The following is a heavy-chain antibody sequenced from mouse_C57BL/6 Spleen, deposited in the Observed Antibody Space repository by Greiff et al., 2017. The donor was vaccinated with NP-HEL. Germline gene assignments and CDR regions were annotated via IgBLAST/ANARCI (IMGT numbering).Heavy chain of an antibody. CDR2: ISDGGSYT. Sequence: EVQGVESGGGLVKPGGSLKLSCAASGFTFGSYAMSWVRQTPEKRLEWVATISDGGSYTYYPDNVKGRFTISRDNAKNNLYLQMSHLKSEDTAMYYCARTQLSLPPYAMDYWGQGTSVTVAS. V-gene: IGHV5-4*01. CDR1: GFTFGSYA. CDR3: ARTQLSLPPYAMDY. J-gene: IGHJ4*01. D-gene: IGHD3-2*02.